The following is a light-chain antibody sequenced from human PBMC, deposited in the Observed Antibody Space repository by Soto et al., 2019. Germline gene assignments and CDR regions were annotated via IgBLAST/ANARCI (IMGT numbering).Light chain of an antibody. J-gene: IGKJ1*01. CDR2: GAS. CDR1: QSVSSN. V-gene: IGKV3-15*01. Sequence: EIVMTQSPATLSVSPGERATLSCRASQSVSSNLAWYQQKPGQAPRLLIYGASTRATGIPARFSGSGSGTEFTLTISSLQSEDFAVYSCQQCSNWPPWTFGQGTKVEIK. CDR3: QQCSNWPPWT.